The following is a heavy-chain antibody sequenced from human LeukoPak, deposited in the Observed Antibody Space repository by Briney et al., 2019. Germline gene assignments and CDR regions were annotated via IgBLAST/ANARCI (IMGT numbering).Heavy chain of an antibody. CDR1: GGSISSGGYY. V-gene: IGHV4-31*03. J-gene: IGHJ4*02. CDR3: ARDAGYSYGYAYYFDY. CDR2: IYYSGST. D-gene: IGHD5-18*01. Sequence: PSETLSLTCTVSGGSISSGGYYWSWIRQHPGKGLEWIGYIYYSGSTYYNPSLKSRVTISVDTSKNQFSLKLSSVTAADTAVYYCARDAGYSYGYAYYFDYWGQGTLVTVSS.